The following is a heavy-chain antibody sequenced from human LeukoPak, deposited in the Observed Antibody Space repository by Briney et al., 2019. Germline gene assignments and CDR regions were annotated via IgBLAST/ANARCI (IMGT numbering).Heavy chain of an antibody. CDR1: GGTFSSYA. CDR2: IIPIFGTA. Sequence: GASVQVSCKASGGTFSSYAISWVRQAPGQGLEWMGRIIPIFGTANYAQKFQGRVTITTDESTSTAYMELSSLRSEDTAVYYCAKMGIAVAGTLYYYMDVWGKGTTVTVSS. CDR3: AKMGIAVAGTLYYYMDV. V-gene: IGHV1-69*05. J-gene: IGHJ6*03. D-gene: IGHD6-19*01.